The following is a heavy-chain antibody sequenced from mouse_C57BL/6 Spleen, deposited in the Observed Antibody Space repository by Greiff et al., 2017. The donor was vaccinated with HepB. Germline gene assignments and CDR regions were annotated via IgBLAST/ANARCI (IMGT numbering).Heavy chain of an antibody. J-gene: IGHJ4*01. Sequence: EVKLMESGGDLVKPGGSLKLSCAASGFTFSSYGMSWVRQTPDKRLEWVATISSGGSYTYYPDSVKGRFTISRDNAKNTLYLQMSSLKSEDTAMYYCARQRGNYEVDYWGQGTSVTVSS. V-gene: IGHV5-6*01. CDR1: GFTFSSYG. CDR3: ARQRGNYEVDY. D-gene: IGHD2-1*01. CDR2: ISSGGSYT.